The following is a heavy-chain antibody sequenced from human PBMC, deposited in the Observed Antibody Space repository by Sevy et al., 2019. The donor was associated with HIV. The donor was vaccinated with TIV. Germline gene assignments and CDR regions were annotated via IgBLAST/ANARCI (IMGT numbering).Heavy chain of an antibody. Sequence: ASVKVSCKASCYIFTDYYIHWVRQAPGQGLEWMAWINSDSGVTNYAQKFQGEVTVTRDTSLSTAYLELTRLKSNDTAIYYCARLTTQPTSDLYGMDVWGQGTTVTVSS. CDR1: CYIFTDYY. CDR2: INSDSGVT. D-gene: IGHD4-17*01. CDR3: ARLTTQPTSDLYGMDV. J-gene: IGHJ6*02. V-gene: IGHV1-2*02.